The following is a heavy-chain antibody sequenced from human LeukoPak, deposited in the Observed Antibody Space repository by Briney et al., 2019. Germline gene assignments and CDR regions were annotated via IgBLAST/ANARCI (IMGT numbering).Heavy chain of an antibody. D-gene: IGHD3-22*01. V-gene: IGHV3-30*02. CDR3: ARGDTMIFLLNPYYFDY. CDR1: GFTFSSYG. CDR2: IHHDGSNK. Sequence: GGSLRLSCAASGFTFSSYGMHWVRQAPGKGLDWVAFIHHDGSNKYYADSVRGRFTISRDNSKNTLYLQMNSLRAEDTAVYYCARGDTMIFLLNPYYFDYWGQGTLVTVSS. J-gene: IGHJ4*02.